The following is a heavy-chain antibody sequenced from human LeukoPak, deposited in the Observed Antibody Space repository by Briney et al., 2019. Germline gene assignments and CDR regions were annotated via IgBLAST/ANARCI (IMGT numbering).Heavy chain of an antibody. CDR1: GGSTSTAY. V-gene: IGHV4-59*01. J-gene: IGHJ3*02. D-gene: IGHD2/OR15-2a*01. CDR3: ARNIAFDI. Sequence: KSSETLSLTCSVSGGSTSTAYWSWIPQPPAKGLEWIGYISYNGGTNYNPSLKSRVTISVDSSKNQFSLKLASVTAADTAVYYCARNIAFDIWGQGTMVTVPS. CDR2: ISYNGGT.